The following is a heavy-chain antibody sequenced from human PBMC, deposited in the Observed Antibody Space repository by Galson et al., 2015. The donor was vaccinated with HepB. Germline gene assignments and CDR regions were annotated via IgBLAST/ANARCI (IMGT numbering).Heavy chain of an antibody. J-gene: IGHJ4*02. CDR1: GFTFSSYA. D-gene: IGHD3-22*01. CDR2: ISSNGGST. Sequence: SLRLSCAASGFTFSSYAMHWVRQAPGKGLEYVSAISSNGGSTYYADSVKGRFTISRDNSKNTLYLQMSSLRAEDTAVYYCVKGEYYDSSGYLDYFDYWGQGTLVTVSS. CDR3: VKGEYYDSSGYLDYFDY. V-gene: IGHV3-64D*06.